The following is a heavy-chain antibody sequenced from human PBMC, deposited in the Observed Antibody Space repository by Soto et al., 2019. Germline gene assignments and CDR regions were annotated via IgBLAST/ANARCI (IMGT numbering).Heavy chain of an antibody. V-gene: IGHV3-30-3*01. J-gene: IGHJ4*02. CDR3: ARDDPDYYGSGSYYNVIH. D-gene: IGHD3-10*01. Sequence: QVQLVESGGGVVQPGRSLRLSCAASGFTFSSYAMHCVRQAPGKGLEWVAVISYDGSNKYYADSVKGRFTISRDNSKNTLYLQMNSLRAEDTAVYYCARDDPDYYGSGSYYNVIHWGQGTLVTVSS. CDR2: ISYDGSNK. CDR1: GFTFSSYA.